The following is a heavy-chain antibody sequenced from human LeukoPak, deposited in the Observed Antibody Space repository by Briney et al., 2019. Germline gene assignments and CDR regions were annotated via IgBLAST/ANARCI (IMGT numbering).Heavy chain of an antibody. CDR2: ISHSGST. J-gene: IGHJ1*01. CDR3: ASPRKRVSSSVPTGFQH. Sequence: SETLSLTCAVYGGSFSGYYWSWIRQPPGKGLEWIGEISHSGSTNYNPSPKSRVTISVDTSKNQFSLKLSSVTAADTAVYYCASPRKRVSSSVPTGFQHWGQGTLVTVSS. D-gene: IGHD6-6*01. CDR1: GGSFSGYY. V-gene: IGHV4-34*01.